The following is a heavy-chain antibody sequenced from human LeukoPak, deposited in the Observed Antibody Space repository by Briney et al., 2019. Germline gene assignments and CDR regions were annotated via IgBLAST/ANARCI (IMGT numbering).Heavy chain of an antibody. Sequence: ASVNVSCKASGYTFTTYPMNWVRQAPGQGLEWMGWTNTNTGNPTYAQGFTGRFVFSLDTSVSTAYLQISSLKADDTAVYYCARDPYTSSSWYRGRANNWFDPWGQGTLVTVSS. J-gene: IGHJ5*02. D-gene: IGHD6-13*01. CDR2: TNTNTGNP. CDR3: ARDPYTSSSWYRGRANNWFDP. V-gene: IGHV7-4-1*02. CDR1: GYTFTTYP.